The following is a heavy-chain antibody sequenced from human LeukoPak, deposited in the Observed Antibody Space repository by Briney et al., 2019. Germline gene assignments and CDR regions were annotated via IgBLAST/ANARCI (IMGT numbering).Heavy chain of an antibody. Sequence: GGSLRLSCTASGITFGNNWMHWGRQGPGKGLVWISRINSDGGGAIYADSVKGRFTVSRDNAKNTLYLQMNSLRAEETAVYYCARDVPHNWFDTWGQGTLVTVSS. CDR2: INSDGGGA. CDR1: GITFGNNW. CDR3: ARDVPHNWFDT. J-gene: IGHJ5*02. V-gene: IGHV3-74*01.